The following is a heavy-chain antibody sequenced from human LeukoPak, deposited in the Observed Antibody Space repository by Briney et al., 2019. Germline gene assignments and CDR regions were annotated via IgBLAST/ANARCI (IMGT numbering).Heavy chain of an antibody. J-gene: IGHJ4*02. Sequence: PGGSLRLSCAVSGFTFSSYWMSWVRQAPGKGLEWVANIKQDGSEKYYVDSVKGRFTISRDNAKNSLYLQMSSLRAEDTAVYYCARSPVYCGGDCYSNYWGQGTLVTVSS. CDR3: ARSPVYCGGDCYSNY. CDR1: GFTFSSYW. V-gene: IGHV3-7*04. CDR2: IKQDGSEK. D-gene: IGHD2-21*02.